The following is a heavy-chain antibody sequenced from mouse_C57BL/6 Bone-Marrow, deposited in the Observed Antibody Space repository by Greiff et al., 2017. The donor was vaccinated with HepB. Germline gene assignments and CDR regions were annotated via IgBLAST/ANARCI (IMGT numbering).Heavy chain of an antibody. J-gene: IGHJ3*01. V-gene: IGHV5-6*01. CDR3: ARRYGNPFAY. Sequence: EVQLQQSGGDLVKPGGSLKLSCAASGFTFSSYGMSWVRPTPDKRLEWVATISSGGSYTYYPDSVKGRFTISRDNAKNTLYLQMSSLKSEDTAMYYCARRYGNPFAYWGQGTLVTVSA. CDR1: GFTFSSYG. D-gene: IGHD2-10*02. CDR2: ISSGGSYT.